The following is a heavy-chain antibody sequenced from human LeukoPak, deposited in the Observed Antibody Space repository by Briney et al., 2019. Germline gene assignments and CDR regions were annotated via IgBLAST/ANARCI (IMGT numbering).Heavy chain of an antibody. V-gene: IGHV1-8*01. D-gene: IGHD1-26*01. CDR1: GYTFTSYD. CDR2: MNPNSGNT. J-gene: IGHJ4*02. Sequence: ASVKVSCKASGYTFTSYDINWVRRASGQGLEWMGWMNPNSGNTGYAQKFQGRVTMTRNTSISTAYMELSSLRSEDTAVYYCARGRGRGSYSDYWGQGTLVTVSS. CDR3: ARGRGRGSYSDY.